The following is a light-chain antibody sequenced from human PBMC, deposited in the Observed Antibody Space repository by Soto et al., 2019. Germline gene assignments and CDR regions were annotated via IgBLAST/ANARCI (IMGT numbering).Light chain of an antibody. J-gene: IGKJ3*01. Sequence: VVMTQSPGTLSVSPGVSATLSCRASQSVKTNLAWYQQKVGQAPRLLIYGASTRAAGIPARFSASGSGTDFTLTISSLQSEDFAVYYCQQYDNWVTFGPGTKVDFK. CDR2: GAS. CDR3: QQYDNWVT. V-gene: IGKV3-15*01. CDR1: QSVKTN.